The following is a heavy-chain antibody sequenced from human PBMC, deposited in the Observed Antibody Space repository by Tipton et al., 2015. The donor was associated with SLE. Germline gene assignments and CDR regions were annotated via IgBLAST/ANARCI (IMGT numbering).Heavy chain of an antibody. V-gene: IGHV3-23*01. D-gene: IGHD2-21*01. CDR3: AKRESSDLTDF. Sequence: SGFTFSSYGMHWVRQAPGKGLEWVSVILGSGETTYYADSVKGRFTISRDNSHNTLYLQMNSLRAEDTAVYYCAKRESSDLTDFWGQGTLVTVSS. CDR2: ILGSGETT. CDR1: GFTFSSYG. J-gene: IGHJ4*02.